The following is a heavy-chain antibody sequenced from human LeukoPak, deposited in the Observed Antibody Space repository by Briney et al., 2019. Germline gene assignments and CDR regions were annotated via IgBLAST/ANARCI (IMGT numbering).Heavy chain of an antibody. CDR2: IYQSEDT. Sequence: PGGSLRLSCAASGFTFSSTSMSWVRQPPGKGLEWIGEIYQSEDTSYHPSLKSRATISKDKPNNQFSLRLNSVTAADTAVYYCARVRQSPTFAFDYWGQGALVIVSS. CDR3: ARVRQSPTFAFDY. J-gene: IGHJ4*02. V-gene: IGHV4-4*02. CDR1: GFTFSSTS.